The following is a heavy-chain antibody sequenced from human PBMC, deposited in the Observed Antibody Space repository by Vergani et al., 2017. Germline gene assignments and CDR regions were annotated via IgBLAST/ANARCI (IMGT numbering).Heavy chain of an antibody. J-gene: IGHJ4*02. Sequence: QLQLQESGSGLVKPSQTLCLTCAVSGDSITNGGFSWNWIRQPPGKGPEWMGYVSFRGDTLYDPSVKGRMTISLNTSSNQFSLYLTSVTAADTAVYYCAXSRIYYGAGSPDYWGQGTLVTVSS. CDR1: GDSITNGGFS. CDR3: AXSRIYYGAGSPDY. CDR2: VSFRGDT. D-gene: IGHD3-10*01. V-gene: IGHV4-30-2*02.